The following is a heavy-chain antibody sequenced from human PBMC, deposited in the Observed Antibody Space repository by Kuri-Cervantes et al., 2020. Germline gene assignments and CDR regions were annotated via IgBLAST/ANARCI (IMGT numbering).Heavy chain of an antibody. D-gene: IGHD6-13*01. Sequence: GESLKISCAASGFTFSSYAMHWVRQAPGKGLEWVAVISYDGSNKYYADSVKGRFTISRDNAKNSLYLQMNSLRDEDTAVYYCARDRRSPSIAAAGTMGYYYYGMDVWGQGTTVTVSS. J-gene: IGHJ6*02. CDR1: GFTFSSYA. V-gene: IGHV3-30*07. CDR2: ISYDGSNK. CDR3: ARDRRSPSIAAAGTMGYYYYGMDV.